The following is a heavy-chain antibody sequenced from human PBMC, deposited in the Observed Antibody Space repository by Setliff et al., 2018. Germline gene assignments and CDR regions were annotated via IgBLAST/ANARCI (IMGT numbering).Heavy chain of an antibody. CDR1: GFTFTDYG. CDR2: INNYNFNT. J-gene: IGHJ4*02. V-gene: IGHV1-18*01. Sequence: ASVKVSCKSSGFTFTDYGITWVRQVPGQGLEWMGWINNYNFNTQYAQKFQGRVTVTTDTSTTTAYMELGSLTSDDTAVYYCARDRKSSPEHYYFDYWGQGTLVTVSS. CDR3: ARDRKSSPEHYYFDY.